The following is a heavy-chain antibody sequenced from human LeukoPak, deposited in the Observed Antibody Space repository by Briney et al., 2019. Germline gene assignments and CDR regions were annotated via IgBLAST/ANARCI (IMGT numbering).Heavy chain of an antibody. CDR3: ARVGEGSSSFFYYCYMDV. D-gene: IGHD6-6*01. CDR2: ISSISSYI. J-gene: IGHJ6*03. Sequence: SLRLSCAASGFTFSSYSMNWVRQAPGKGRGRVSSISSISSYIYYTDSVKGRFTISRDNAKNSLYLQMNSPRAEDTAVYYCARVGEGSSSFFYYCYMDVWGKGTTVTISS. V-gene: IGHV3-21*01. CDR1: GFTFSSYS.